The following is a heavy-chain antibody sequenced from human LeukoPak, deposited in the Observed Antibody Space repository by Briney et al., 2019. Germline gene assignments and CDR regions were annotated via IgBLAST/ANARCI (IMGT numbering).Heavy chain of an antibody. Sequence: PGGSLRLSCAASGFTFSSYGMHWVRQAPGKGLEWVAVISYDGSNKYYADSVKGRFTISRDNSKSTLYLQMNSLRAEDTAVYYCAKAASGSYYFDYWGQGTLVTVSS. CDR2: ISYDGSNK. J-gene: IGHJ4*02. CDR3: AKAASGSYYFDY. V-gene: IGHV3-30*18. CDR1: GFTFSSYG. D-gene: IGHD1-26*01.